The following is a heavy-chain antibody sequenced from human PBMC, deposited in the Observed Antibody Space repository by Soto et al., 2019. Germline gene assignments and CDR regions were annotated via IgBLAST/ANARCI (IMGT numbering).Heavy chain of an antibody. J-gene: IGHJ4*02. CDR1: GFTVSSNY. Sequence: GGSLRLSCAASGFTVSSNYMSWVRQAPGKGLEWVSVLYSGGTAYYADSVKDRFTISRDSSKNTLYLQMNSLRAEDTAVYYCARGHSGSYADFDYWGQGTLVTVSS. D-gene: IGHD1-26*01. CDR3: ARGHSGSYADFDY. V-gene: IGHV3-66*01. CDR2: LYSGGTA.